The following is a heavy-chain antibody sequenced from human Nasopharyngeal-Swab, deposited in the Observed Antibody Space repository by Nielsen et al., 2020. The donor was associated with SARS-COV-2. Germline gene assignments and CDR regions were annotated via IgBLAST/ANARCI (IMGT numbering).Heavy chain of an antibody. CDR2: INPSGGST. D-gene: IGHD2-2*01. J-gene: IGHJ5*02. CDR3: ARGIVVVPAARGSWFDP. Sequence: ASVKVSCKASGYTFTSYYMHWVRQAPGQGLEWMGIINPSGGSTSYAQKFQGRVTMTRDTSTSTVYMELSSLRSEDTAVYYCARGIVVVPAARGSWFDPWGQGTLVTVSS. CDR1: GYTFTSYY. V-gene: IGHV1-46*01.